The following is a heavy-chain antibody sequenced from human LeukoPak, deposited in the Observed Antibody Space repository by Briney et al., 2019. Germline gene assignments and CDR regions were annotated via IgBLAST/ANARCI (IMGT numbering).Heavy chain of an antibody. CDR1: GFTFNSYS. D-gene: IGHD2-2*01. Sequence: GGSLRLSCAASGFTFNSYSMNWVRQAPGKGLEWVSYISSSSSTIYYADSVKGRFTISRDNAKNSLYLQMNSLRAEDTAVYYCARDRGCSSTSCYAKWFDPWGQGTLVTVSS. CDR2: ISSSSSTI. V-gene: IGHV3-48*01. CDR3: ARDRGCSSTSCYAKWFDP. J-gene: IGHJ5*02.